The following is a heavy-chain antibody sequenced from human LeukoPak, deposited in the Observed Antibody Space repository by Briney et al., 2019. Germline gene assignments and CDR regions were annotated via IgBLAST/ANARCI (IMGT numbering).Heavy chain of an antibody. V-gene: IGHV3-30-3*01. CDR3: ARDSYVEYFDY. CDR2: ISYDGSNK. Sequence: GGSLRLSCAASGFTFSSYAIHWVRQAPGKGLEWVAVISYDGSNKYYADSVKGRFTISRDNAKNSLYLQMNSLRAEDTAVYYCARDSYVEYFDYWGQGTLVTVSS. D-gene: IGHD3-16*01. J-gene: IGHJ4*02. CDR1: GFTFSSYA.